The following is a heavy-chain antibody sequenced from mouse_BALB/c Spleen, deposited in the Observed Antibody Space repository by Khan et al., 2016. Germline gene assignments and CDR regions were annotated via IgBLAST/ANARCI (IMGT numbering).Heavy chain of an antibody. CDR1: GYTFSSYW. CDR3: ARTDRRGYFDY. Sequence: QVQLKQSGAELMKPGASVKISCKATGYTFSSYWIEWVKQRPGHGLEWIGEILPGSGSTNYNEKFRGKATFTAATSSNTAYMQLSSLTSEDSAVHYCARTDRRGYFDYGGQGTTLTVSS. CDR2: ILPGSGST. J-gene: IGHJ2*01. V-gene: IGHV1-9*01.